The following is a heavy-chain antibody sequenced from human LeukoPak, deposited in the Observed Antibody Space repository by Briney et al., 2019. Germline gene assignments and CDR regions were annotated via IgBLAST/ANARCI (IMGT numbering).Heavy chain of an antibody. V-gene: IGHV3-53*01. CDR1: GFTVSSNY. J-gene: IGHJ4*02. CDR2: IYIGGST. Sequence: AGGSLRLSCAASGFTVSSNYISWVRQAPGKGLEWVSVIYIGGSTYYADSVKGRFTISRDISKNTLYLQMNSLRAEDTAMYYCARLGFVVPAVIFDYWGQGTLVTVSS. CDR3: ARLGFVVPAVIFDY. D-gene: IGHD2-2*02.